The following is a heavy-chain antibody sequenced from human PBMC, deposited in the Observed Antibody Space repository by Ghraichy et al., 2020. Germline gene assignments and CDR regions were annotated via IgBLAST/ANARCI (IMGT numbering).Heavy chain of an antibody. J-gene: IGHJ4*02. CDR1: GFTFSSYP. D-gene: IGHD5/OR15-5a*01. V-gene: IGHV3-23*01. CDR2: LSGSGGAT. Sequence: GESLNISCAASGFTFSSYPMNWVRQAPGKGLEWVSTLSGSGGATYYADSVKGRFTISRDNSKNTLYLQMNSLRAEDTALYYCAKALDTSVYYEGQWGQGTLVTVFS. CDR3: AKALDTSVYYEGQ.